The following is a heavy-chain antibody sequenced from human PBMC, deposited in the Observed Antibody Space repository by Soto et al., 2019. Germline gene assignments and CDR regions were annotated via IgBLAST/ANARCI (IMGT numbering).Heavy chain of an antibody. D-gene: IGHD5-12*01. Sequence: QVQLVESGGGVVQPGRSLRLSCAASGFTFSSYAMHWVRQAPGKGLEWVAVISYDGSNKYYADSVKGRFTISRDNSKNTLYLQMNSLRAEDTAVYYCASPIVATIADYWGQGTLVTVSS. V-gene: IGHV3-30-3*01. CDR3: ASPIVATIADY. CDR2: ISYDGSNK. CDR1: GFTFSSYA. J-gene: IGHJ4*02.